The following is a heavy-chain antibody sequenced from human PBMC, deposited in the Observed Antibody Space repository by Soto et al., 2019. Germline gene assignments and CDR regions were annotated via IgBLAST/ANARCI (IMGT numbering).Heavy chain of an antibody. D-gene: IGHD5-12*01. J-gene: IGHJ5*02. CDR1: GGTFSSYA. Sequence: GASVKVSCKASGGTFSSYAISWVRQAPGQGLEWMGGIIPIFGTANYAQKFQGRVTITADESTSTAYMELSSLRSEDTAVYYCARSGGWLQLVPDFRFDPWGQGTLVTVSS. V-gene: IGHV1-69*13. CDR3: ARSGGWLQLVPDFRFDP. CDR2: IIPIFGTA.